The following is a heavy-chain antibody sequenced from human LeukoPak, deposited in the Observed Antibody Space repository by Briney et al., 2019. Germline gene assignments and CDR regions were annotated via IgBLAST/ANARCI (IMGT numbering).Heavy chain of an antibody. CDR1: GFTFSSYE. CDR2: ISSSGSNI. J-gene: IGHJ4*02. Sequence: PGGSLRLSCAASGFTFSSYEMNWVRQAPRKGLEWVSYISSSGSNIYYADSVKGRFTISRDNAKNSLYMKMNSLRAEDTAVYYCARDPVLLRFDYWGQGTLVTVSS. D-gene: IGHD2-21*02. V-gene: IGHV3-48*03. CDR3: ARDPVLLRFDY.